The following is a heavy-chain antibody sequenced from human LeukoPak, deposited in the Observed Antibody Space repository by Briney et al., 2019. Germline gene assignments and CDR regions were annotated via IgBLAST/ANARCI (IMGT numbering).Heavy chain of an antibody. D-gene: IGHD1-26*01. J-gene: IGHJ4*02. CDR1: GLTFSSYA. Sequence: GGSLRLSCAASGLTFSSYAMSWVRQAPGKGLEWVSAISGGGGSTYYADSVKGRFTISRDNSKNTLYLQMNSLRAEDTAVYYCAKWGARATDSFYCFDYWGQGTLVTVSS. CDR2: ISGGGGST. V-gene: IGHV3-23*01. CDR3: AKWGARATDSFYCFDY.